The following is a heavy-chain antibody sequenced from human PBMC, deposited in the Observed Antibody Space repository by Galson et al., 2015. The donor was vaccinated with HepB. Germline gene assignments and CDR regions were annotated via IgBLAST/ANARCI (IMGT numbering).Heavy chain of an antibody. Sequence: SLRLSCAASGFSFGSYAMYWVRQAPGKGLEWVAIISYDGSNRYYPDSVKGRFTISRDNSKKTLYLQMNSLRAEDTAVYYCGRGGLRAVAGTKGDSWGQGTLVTVSS. D-gene: IGHD6-19*01. V-gene: IGHV3-30-3*01. J-gene: IGHJ4*02. CDR3: GRGGLRAVAGTKGDS. CDR1: GFSFGSYA. CDR2: ISYDGSNR.